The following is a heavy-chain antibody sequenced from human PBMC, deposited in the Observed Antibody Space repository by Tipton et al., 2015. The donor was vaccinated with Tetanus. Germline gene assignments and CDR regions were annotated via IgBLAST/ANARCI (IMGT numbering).Heavy chain of an antibody. J-gene: IGHJ6*02. CDR2: IYYSGST. CDR3: ARDRGVTSPFGSYYYGMDV. Sequence: LRLSCTVSGGSISSYYWSWIRQPPGKGLEWIGYIYYSGSTNYNPSLKSRVTISVGTSKNQFSLKLSSVTAADTAVYYCARDRGVTSPFGSYYYGMDVWGQGTTVTVSS. D-gene: IGHD2-21*02. CDR1: GGSISSYY. V-gene: IGHV4-59*01.